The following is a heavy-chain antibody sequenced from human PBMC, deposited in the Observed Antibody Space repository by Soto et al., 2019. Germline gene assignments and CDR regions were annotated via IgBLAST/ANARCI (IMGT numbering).Heavy chain of an antibody. J-gene: IGHJ5*02. CDR3: ARRRGVAVGWFDP. CDR2: IYYSGST. V-gene: IGHV4-59*08. CDR1: GGSISSYY. D-gene: IGHD3-10*01. Sequence: SETLSLTCTVSGGSISSYYWSWIRQPPGKGLEWIGYIYYSGSTNYNPSLKSRVTISVDTSKNQFSLKLSSVTAADTAVYYCARRRGVAVGWFDPWGQGTLVTVSS.